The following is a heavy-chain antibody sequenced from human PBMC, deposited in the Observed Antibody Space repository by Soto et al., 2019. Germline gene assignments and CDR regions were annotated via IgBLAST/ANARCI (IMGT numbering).Heavy chain of an antibody. CDR1: GGSISSSSYY. Sequence: SETLSLTCTVSGGSISSSSYYWGWRRKPPGKGLEWIGSIYYTGSTYYNPSLKSRVTISVYTSKNQFSLKLSSVTAADTAVYYCARQRRYYYDSSGYPDYWGQGTLVTVSS. CDR3: ARQRRYYYDSSGYPDY. J-gene: IGHJ4*02. D-gene: IGHD3-22*01. CDR2: IYYTGST. V-gene: IGHV4-39*01.